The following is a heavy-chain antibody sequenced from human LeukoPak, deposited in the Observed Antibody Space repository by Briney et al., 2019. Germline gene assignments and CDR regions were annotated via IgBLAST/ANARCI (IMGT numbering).Heavy chain of an antibody. V-gene: IGHV3-30*18. CDR1: GFTFSSYG. Sequence: GGSLRLSCAASGFTFSSYGMHWVRQAPGKGLEWVAVISYDGSNKYYADSVKGRFTISRDNSKNTLYPQMNSLRAEDTAVYYCAKRGDYGGNSPFDYWGQGTLVTVSS. CDR2: ISYDGSNK. J-gene: IGHJ4*02. CDR3: AKRGDYGGNSPFDY. D-gene: IGHD4-23*01.